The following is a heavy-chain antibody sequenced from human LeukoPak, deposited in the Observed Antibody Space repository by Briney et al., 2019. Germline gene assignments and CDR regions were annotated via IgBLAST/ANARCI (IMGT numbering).Heavy chain of an antibody. CDR3: ARGGTGDYFDY. J-gene: IGHJ4*02. CDR1: GGSISSGDYY. V-gene: IGHV4-30-4*08. CDR2: IYYSGST. D-gene: IGHD7-27*01. Sequence: SETLSLTCTVSGGSISSGDYYWSWIRQPPGKGLEWIGYIYYSGSTYYNPSLKSRVTISVDTSKNQFSLKLSSVTAADTAVYYCARGGTGDYFDYWGQGTLVTVSS.